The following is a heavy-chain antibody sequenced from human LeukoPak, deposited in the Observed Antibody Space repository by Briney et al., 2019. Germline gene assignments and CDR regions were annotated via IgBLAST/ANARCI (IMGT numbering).Heavy chain of an antibody. CDR1: GFTFSDYY. CDR3: ASITMVRGVPGGMDV. D-gene: IGHD3-10*01. V-gene: IGHV3-11*03. Sequence: KPGGSLRLSCAASGFTFSDYYMSWIRQAPGKGLEWVSYISSSSSYTNYADSVKGRFTISRDNAKNSLYLQMNSLRAEDTAVYYCASITMVRGVPGGMDVWGQGTTVTVSS. CDR2: ISSSSSYT. J-gene: IGHJ6*02.